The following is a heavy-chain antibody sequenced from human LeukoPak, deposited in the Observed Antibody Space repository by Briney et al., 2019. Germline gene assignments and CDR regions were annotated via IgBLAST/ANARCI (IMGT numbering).Heavy chain of an antibody. CDR1: GGSISSSSYY. CDR3: AGKEQLDKPSRNKFDY. D-gene: IGHD6-13*01. Sequence: SETLSLPCTVSGGSISSSSYYWGWIRQPPGKGLEWIGSISYSGSTYYNPSLKSRVTISVDTSKNQFSLKLSSVTAADTAVYYCAGKEQLDKPSRNKFDYWGQGTLVTVSS. V-gene: IGHV4-39*01. CDR2: ISYSGST. J-gene: IGHJ4*02.